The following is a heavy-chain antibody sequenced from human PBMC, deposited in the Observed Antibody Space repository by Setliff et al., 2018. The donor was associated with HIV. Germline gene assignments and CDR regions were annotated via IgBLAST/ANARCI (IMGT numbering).Heavy chain of an antibody. V-gene: IGHV1-69*13. J-gene: IGHJ6*03. CDR3: ATNREQLTMTYYYYYMDV. D-gene: IGHD6-13*01. Sequence: SVKVSCKASGGTFSSYAISWVRRAPGQGPEWMGAIIPIFGTTKYAQRFQGRATITADASTSTAYMELSSLRSEDTAVYYCATNREQLTMTYYYYYMDVWGKGTTVTVSS. CDR1: GGTFSSYA. CDR2: IIPIFGTT.